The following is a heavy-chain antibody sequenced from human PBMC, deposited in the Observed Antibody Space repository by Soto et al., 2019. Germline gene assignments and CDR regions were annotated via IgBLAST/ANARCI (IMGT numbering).Heavy chain of an antibody. V-gene: IGHV3-23*01. CDR3: AKDKRPDDAWDFDY. J-gene: IGHJ4*02. CDR2: INGGDGPT. D-gene: IGHD1-1*01. CDR1: GFTFSRYT. Sequence: EVQLLESGGDLVQPGGSLRLSCAASGFTFSRYTMSWVRQVPGKGLEWVSGINGGDGPTYYADSVKGRFTISRDNSQNTLYLQMNSLRAEDTAIYYHAKDKRPDDAWDFDYWGQGTLVTVSS.